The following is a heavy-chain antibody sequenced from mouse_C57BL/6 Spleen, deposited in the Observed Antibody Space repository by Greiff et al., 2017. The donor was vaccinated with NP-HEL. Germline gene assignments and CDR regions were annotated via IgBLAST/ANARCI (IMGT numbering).Heavy chain of an antibody. J-gene: IGHJ2*01. CDR1: GLTFSSYA. Sequence: EVMLVESGGGLVKPGGSLKLSCAASGLTFSSYAMSWVRQTPEKRLEWVATISDGGSYTYYPDNVKGRFTISRDNAKNNLYLQMSHLKSEDTAMYYCARDGTVVALDYWGQGTTLTVSS. CDR2: ISDGGSYT. CDR3: ARDGTVVALDY. V-gene: IGHV5-4*01. D-gene: IGHD1-1*01.